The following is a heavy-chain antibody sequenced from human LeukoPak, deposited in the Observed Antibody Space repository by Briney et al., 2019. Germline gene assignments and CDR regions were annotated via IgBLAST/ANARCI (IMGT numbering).Heavy chain of an antibody. Sequence: ASVKVSCKASGYTFTGYYMHWVRQAPGQGLEWMGWINPNSGGTTYAQKFQGRVTMTRDTSINTAYMELSRLTPDDTAVYYCAREECSSTTCRGNWLDPWGQGTLVTVSS. D-gene: IGHD2-2*01. CDR2: INPNSGGT. V-gene: IGHV1-2*02. CDR1: GYTFTGYY. CDR3: AREECSSTTCRGNWLDP. J-gene: IGHJ5*02.